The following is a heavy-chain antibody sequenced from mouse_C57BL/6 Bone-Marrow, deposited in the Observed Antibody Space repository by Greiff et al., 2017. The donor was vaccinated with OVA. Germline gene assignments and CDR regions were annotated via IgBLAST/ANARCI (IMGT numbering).Heavy chain of an antibody. D-gene: IGHD1-1*01. CDR3: SRQEINYYGSSSFAY. Sequence: EVQLQQSGPELVKPGASVKISCKASGYSFTGYYMNWVKQSPEKSLEWIGEINPSTGGTTYNQKFKAKATLTVDKSSSTAYMQLKSMTSEDFAVYFCSRQEINYYGSSSFAYWGQGTLVTVSA. V-gene: IGHV1-42*01. CDR1: GYSFTGYY. CDR2: INPSTGGT. J-gene: IGHJ3*01.